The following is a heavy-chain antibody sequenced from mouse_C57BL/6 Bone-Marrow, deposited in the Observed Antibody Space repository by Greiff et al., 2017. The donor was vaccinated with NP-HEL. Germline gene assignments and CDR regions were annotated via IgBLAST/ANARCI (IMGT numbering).Heavy chain of an antibody. CDR1: GYTFTGYW. CDR3: ANPYYDYDGGGYAMDY. J-gene: IGHJ4*01. V-gene: IGHV1-9*01. CDR2: ILPGSGST. Sequence: QVQLQQSGAELMKPGASVKLSCKATGYTFTGYWIEWVKQRPGHGLEWIGEILPGSGSTNYNEKFKGKATFTADTSSNTAYMQLSSLTTEDSAIYYCANPYYDYDGGGYAMDYWGQGTSVTVSS. D-gene: IGHD2-4*01.